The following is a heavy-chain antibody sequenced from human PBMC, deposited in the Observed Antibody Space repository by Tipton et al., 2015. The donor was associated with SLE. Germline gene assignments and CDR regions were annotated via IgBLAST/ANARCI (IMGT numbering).Heavy chain of an antibody. V-gene: IGHV3-74*01. J-gene: IGHJ1*01. CDR2: INTDGDIT. CDR1: GFTFSSYW. CDR3: ARGPYYDYIWGSYRESDAEYFQY. D-gene: IGHD3-16*02. Sequence: SLRLSCEASGFTFSSYWMHWVRQAPGKGLVWVSRINTDGDITNYADSVRGRLTISRDNAKNTLYLQMSSLRADDTAVYYCARGPYYDYIWGSYRESDAEYFQYWGQGTLVAVSS.